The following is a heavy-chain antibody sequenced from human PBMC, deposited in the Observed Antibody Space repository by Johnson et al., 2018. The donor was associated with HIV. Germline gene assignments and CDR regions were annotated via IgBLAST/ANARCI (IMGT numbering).Heavy chain of an antibody. Sequence: VQLVESGGGVVRPGGSLRLSCAASGFNFSSYWMSWVRQAPGKGLEWVANIKQDGSERYDVDSVKGRFTISRDNAKNSLYLQMNSLRAEDTAVYYCAKDPYSRKDAFDIWGQGTMVTVSS. CDR1: GFNFSSYW. CDR3: AKDPYSRKDAFDI. CDR2: IKQDGSER. V-gene: IGHV3-7*03. J-gene: IGHJ3*02. D-gene: IGHD1-14*01.